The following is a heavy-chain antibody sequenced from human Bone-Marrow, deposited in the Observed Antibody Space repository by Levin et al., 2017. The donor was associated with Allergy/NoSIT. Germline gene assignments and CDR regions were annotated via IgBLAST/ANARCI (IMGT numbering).Heavy chain of an antibody. CDR1: GFTFSSYA. D-gene: IGHD6-19*01. CDR2: ISHDGTNK. Sequence: GGSLRLSCAASGFTFSSYAMHWVRQAPGRGLEWVAVISHDGTNKFYVDSVRGRFTISRDSSKNTLYLQMDSLRAEDTAVYYCARDLGAYSRGWNYYGMDVWGQGTTVTVSS. J-gene: IGHJ6*02. CDR3: ARDLGAYSRGWNYYGMDV. V-gene: IGHV3-33*05.